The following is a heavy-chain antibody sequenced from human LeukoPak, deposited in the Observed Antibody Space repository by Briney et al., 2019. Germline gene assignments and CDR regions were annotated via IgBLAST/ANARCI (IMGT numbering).Heavy chain of an antibody. D-gene: IGHD3-16*01. CDR1: NGSISSHY. V-gene: IGHV4-59*11. CDR2: IDYCGNT. Sequence: SEPLSLPDTLSNGSISSHYWSWIRHPPGKRLEWIGYIDYCGNTHYNPSLKSRVTMSLDTSMRQFFLRLSSVTAADSAVYFCARGDYIRGNIHYNAEYFQHWGQGILVTVSS. CDR3: ARGDYIRGNIHYNAEYFQH. J-gene: IGHJ1*01.